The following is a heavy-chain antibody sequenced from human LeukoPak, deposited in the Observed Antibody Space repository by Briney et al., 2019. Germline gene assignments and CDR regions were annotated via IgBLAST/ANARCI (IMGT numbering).Heavy chain of an antibody. D-gene: IGHD2-15*01. CDR1: GGSFSGYY. J-gene: IGHJ5*02. CDR2: INHSGST. V-gene: IGHV4-34*01. Sequence: PSETLSLTCAVYGGSFSGYYWSWIRQPPGKGLEWIGEINHSGSTNYNPSLKSRVTISVDTSKNQFSLKLSSVIAADTAVYYCARKTRAANRYNWFDPWGQGTLVTVSS. CDR3: ARKTRAANRYNWFDP.